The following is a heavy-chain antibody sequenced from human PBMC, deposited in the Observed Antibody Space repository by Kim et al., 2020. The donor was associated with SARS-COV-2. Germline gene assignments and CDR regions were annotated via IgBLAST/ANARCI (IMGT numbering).Heavy chain of an antibody. CDR3: AKARIGLRTYYYGSGSYPSYYYYGMDV. J-gene: IGHJ6*02. D-gene: IGHD3-10*01. CDR1: GFTFSSYA. CDR2: ISGSGGST. Sequence: GGSLRLSCAASGFTFSSYAMSWVRQAPGKGLEWVSAISGSGGSTYYADSVKGRFTISRDNSKNTLYLQMNSLRAEDTAVYYCAKARIGLRTYYYGSGSYPSYYYYGMDVWGQRTTVTVSS. V-gene: IGHV3-23*01.